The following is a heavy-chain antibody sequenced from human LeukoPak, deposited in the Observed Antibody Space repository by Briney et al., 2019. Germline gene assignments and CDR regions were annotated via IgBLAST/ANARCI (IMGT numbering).Heavy chain of an antibody. D-gene: IGHD3-22*01. Sequence: GESLKISCKGSGYSFSKYWITWVRQTPGKGLEWMGIIYPGDSDTRYSPSFQGQVTISVDKSISTAYLQWSSLKASDTAMYYCARHPPSYFDSSGFDYWGQGTLVTASS. CDR2: IYPGDSDT. CDR1: GYSFSKYW. J-gene: IGHJ4*02. V-gene: IGHV5-51*01. CDR3: ARHPPSYFDSSGFDY.